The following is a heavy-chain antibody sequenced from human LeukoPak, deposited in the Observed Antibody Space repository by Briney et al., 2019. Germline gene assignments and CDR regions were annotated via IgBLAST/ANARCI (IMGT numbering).Heavy chain of an antibody. J-gene: IGHJ6*03. Sequence: GGSLRLSCAASGFTFSSYWMSWVRQAPGKGLEWVANIKQDGSEKYYVDSVKGRFTISRDNAKNSLYLQMNSLRAEDTAVYYCVRESSLYCGGDCSNYYYYYMDVWGKGTTVTVSS. CDR2: IKQDGSEK. CDR1: GFTFSSYW. D-gene: IGHD2-21*02. V-gene: IGHV3-7*01. CDR3: VRESSLYCGGDCSNYYYYYMDV.